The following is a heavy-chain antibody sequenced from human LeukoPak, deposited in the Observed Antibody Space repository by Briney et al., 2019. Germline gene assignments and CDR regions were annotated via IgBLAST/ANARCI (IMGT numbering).Heavy chain of an antibody. CDR2: IIPIFGKA. V-gene: IGHV1-69*05. CDR3: ARGHNDFWSGYPFDY. Sequence: SVKVSCKASGGTFSSYAISWVRQAPGQGLEWMGRIIPIFGKANYAQKLQGRVTITTDESTSTAYMELSSLRSEDTAVYYCARGHNDFWSGYPFDYWGQGTLVTVSS. J-gene: IGHJ4*02. D-gene: IGHD3-3*01. CDR1: GGTFSSYA.